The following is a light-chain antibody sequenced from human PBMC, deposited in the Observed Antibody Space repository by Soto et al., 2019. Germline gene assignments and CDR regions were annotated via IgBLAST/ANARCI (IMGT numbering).Light chain of an antibody. J-gene: IGKJ5*01. CDR2: DVS. CDR3: QQFNTYPIT. Sequence: IQVTQSPSSLSASVGDRVTITCRASQDIRGALAWYQQKPGIPPKLLIFDVSSLQSGVPSRFSGSGSGTDFTLTISSLQPEDFATYYCQQFNTYPITFGQGTRLEIK. V-gene: IGKV1-13*02. CDR1: QDIRGA.